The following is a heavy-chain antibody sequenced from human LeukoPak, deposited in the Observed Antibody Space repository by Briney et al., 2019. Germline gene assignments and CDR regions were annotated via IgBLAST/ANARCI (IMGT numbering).Heavy chain of an antibody. CDR2: INPHSGGA. Sequence: ASVKVSCKASGYTFNSYYIHWVRQAPGQGLEWMGWINPHSGGANYAQKFQGGVTMTRDTSITTAYMELSSLRSDDTAVYYCARDVGEYCSSTNCYASHYWGQGTLVTVSS. D-gene: IGHD2-2*01. V-gene: IGHV1-2*02. CDR1: GYTFNSYY. J-gene: IGHJ4*02. CDR3: ARDVGEYCSSTNCYASHY.